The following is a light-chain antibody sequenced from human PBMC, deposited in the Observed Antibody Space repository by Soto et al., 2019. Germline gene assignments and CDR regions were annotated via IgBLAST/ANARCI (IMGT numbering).Light chain of an antibody. Sequence: EIVFAHSSVTLSVSPVERATLSCRASQSVSSSYLAWYQQKPGQAPRLLIYGASSRATGIPDRFSGSGSGTDFTLTISRLETEDFAVYYCQQYGSSGTFGQGTKVDIK. V-gene: IGKV3-20*01. CDR2: GAS. CDR3: QQYGSSGT. CDR1: QSVSSSY. J-gene: IGKJ1*01.